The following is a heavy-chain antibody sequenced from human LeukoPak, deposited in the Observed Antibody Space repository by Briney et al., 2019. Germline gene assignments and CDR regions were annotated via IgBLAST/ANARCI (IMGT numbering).Heavy chain of an antibody. Sequence: GGSLRLSCAASGFTFSNAWMSWVRQAPGKGLEWVGRIKIKTDGGTTDYAAPVKGRFTISRDDSKNTLYLQMNSLKTEDTAVYYCTRLGSSGYYYDYWGQGTLVTVSS. V-gene: IGHV3-15*01. CDR2: IKIKTDGGTT. J-gene: IGHJ4*02. CDR3: TRLGSSGYYYDY. CDR1: GFTFSNAW. D-gene: IGHD3-22*01.